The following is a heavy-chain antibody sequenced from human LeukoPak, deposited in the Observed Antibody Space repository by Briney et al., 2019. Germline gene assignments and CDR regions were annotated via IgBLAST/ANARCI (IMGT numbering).Heavy chain of an antibody. CDR2: INPNSGDT. CDR3: AKDSGRYSFDY. D-gene: IGHD1-26*01. Sequence: GASVKVSCKASGYTFTGYYMHWVRQAPGQGLEWMGWINPNSGDTNYAQRFQGRVTMNGDTSISTAYMELSRLRSDDTAVYYCAKDSGRYSFDYWGQGTLVTVSS. V-gene: IGHV1-2*02. J-gene: IGHJ4*02. CDR1: GYTFTGYY.